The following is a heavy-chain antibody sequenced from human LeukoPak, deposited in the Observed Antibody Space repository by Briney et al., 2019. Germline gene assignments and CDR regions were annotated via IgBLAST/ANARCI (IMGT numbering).Heavy chain of an antibody. CDR1: GYSISSGYY. Sequence: SETLSLTCTVSGYSISSGYYWGWIRQPPGKGLEWTGSIDHSGSTYYNPSLKSRITISVDTSKNQFSLKLSSVTAADTAVYYCAKSNGYGLVDIWGQGTMVTVSS. V-gene: IGHV4-38-2*02. J-gene: IGHJ3*02. CDR2: IDHSGST. D-gene: IGHD3-10*01. CDR3: AKSNGYGLVDI.